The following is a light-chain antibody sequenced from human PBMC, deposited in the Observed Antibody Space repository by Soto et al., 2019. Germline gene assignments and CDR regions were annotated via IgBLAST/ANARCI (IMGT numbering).Light chain of an antibody. Sequence: IQLTQSPSSLSASVGDRVTITCRASQGISSYLAWYQQKPGKAPKLLIYAASTLQSGVPSRFSGSGSGTDFTLTISGLQPEDVATYYCQRYNRGPPYTFGQGTKVDI. J-gene: IGKJ2*01. CDR2: AAS. CDR3: QRYNRGPPYT. CDR1: QGISSY. V-gene: IGKV1-27*01.